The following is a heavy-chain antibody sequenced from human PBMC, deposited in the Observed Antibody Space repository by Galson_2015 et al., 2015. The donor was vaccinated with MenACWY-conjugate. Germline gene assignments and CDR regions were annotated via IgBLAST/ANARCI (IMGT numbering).Heavy chain of an antibody. CDR3: ARGLNWAFGESQVYYFDY. J-gene: IGHJ4*02. CDR1: GGTFSSYA. D-gene: IGHD3-10*01. V-gene: IGHV1-69*06. CDR2: IIPIFGTA. Sequence: SVKVSCKASGGTFSSYAVSWVRQAPGQGLEWMGGIIPIFGTANYAQKFQGRVTITADKSTSTAYMELSSLRSEDTAVYYCARGLNWAFGESQVYYFDYWGQGTLVTVSS.